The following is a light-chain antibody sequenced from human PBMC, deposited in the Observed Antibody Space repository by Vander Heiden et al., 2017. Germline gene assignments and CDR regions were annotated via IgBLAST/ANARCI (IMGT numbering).Light chain of an antibody. J-gene: IGKJ2*01. CDR2: WAS. V-gene: IGKV4-1*01. CDR1: QSVLYSSNNKNY. Sequence: DIVMTQSPDSLAVSLGERATINCKSSQSVLYSSNNKNYLAWYQQKPGQPPKLLIYWASTRESGVPDRVSGSGSGTDFTLTISSLQAEDVAVYYCQQYYSTLYTCGQGTNLEIK. CDR3: QQYYSTLYT.